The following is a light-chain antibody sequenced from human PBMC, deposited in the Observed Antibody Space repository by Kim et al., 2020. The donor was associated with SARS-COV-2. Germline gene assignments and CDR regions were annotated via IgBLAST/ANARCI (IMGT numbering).Light chain of an antibody. CDR1: TGAVTSGHH. CDR2: DTS. J-gene: IGLJ2*01. CDR3: LLYDKGYRK. Sequence: QAVVTQEPSLTVSPGGTVTITCGSSTGAVTSGHHPYWFQQKPGQAPRTLIYDTSNKHSWTPARLSGSLLGGKAALALSGALPEDEAEYYCLLYDKGYRKFGGGTQMTVL. V-gene: IGLV7-46*01.